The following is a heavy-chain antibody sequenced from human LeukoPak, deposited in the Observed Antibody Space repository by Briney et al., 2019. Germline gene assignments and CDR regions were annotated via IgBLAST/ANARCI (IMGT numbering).Heavy chain of an antibody. CDR3: AKDSYALTAEYVFDY. D-gene: IGHD2-21*02. Sequence: AGGSLRLSCAASGFTFDDYTMHWVRQAPGKGLEWVSLISWDGGSTYYADSVKGRFTISRDNSKNSLYLQMNSLRTEDTALYYCAKDSYALTAEYVFDYWGQGTLVTVSS. V-gene: IGHV3-43*01. J-gene: IGHJ4*02. CDR2: ISWDGGST. CDR1: GFTFDDYT.